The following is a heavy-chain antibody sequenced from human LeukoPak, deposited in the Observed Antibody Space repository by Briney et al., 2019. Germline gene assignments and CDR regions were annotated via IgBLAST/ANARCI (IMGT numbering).Heavy chain of an antibody. CDR1: GFTFSSYA. V-gene: IGHV3-30-3*01. J-gene: IGHJ3*02. Sequence: GGSLRLSCAASGFTFSSYAMHWVRQAPGKGLEWVAVISYDGSNKYYADSVKGRFTISRDNSENTLYLQMNSLRAEDTAVYYCARALTSRAPAFDIWGQGTMVTVSS. D-gene: IGHD2-2*01. CDR2: ISYDGSNK. CDR3: ARALTSRAPAFDI.